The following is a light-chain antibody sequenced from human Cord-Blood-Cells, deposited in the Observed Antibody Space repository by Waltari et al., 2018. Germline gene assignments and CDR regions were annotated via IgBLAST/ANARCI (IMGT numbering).Light chain of an antibody. CDR3: SSYAGSNNYV. V-gene: IGLV2-8*01. J-gene: IGLJ1*01. Sequence: QSALTQPPSASGSPGQSVTISCTGPSSDVGGYNYVSWYQQHPGKAPKLMIYEVSKRPSGVPDRFSGSKSGNTASLTVSGLQAEDEADYYCSSYAGSNNYVLGTGTKVTVL. CDR1: SSDVGGYNY. CDR2: EVS.